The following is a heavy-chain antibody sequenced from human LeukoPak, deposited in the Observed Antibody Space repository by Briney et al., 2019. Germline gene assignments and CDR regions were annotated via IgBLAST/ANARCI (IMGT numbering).Heavy chain of an antibody. CDR3: ARDLSPGSGSYYNLDAFDI. CDR1: GGSFSGYY. Sequence: PSETLSLTCAVYGGSFSGYYWSWIRQPPGKGLEWIGEINHSGSTNYNPSLKSRVTMSVDTSKNQFSLKLSSVTAADTAVYYCARDLSPGSGSYYNLDAFDIWGQGTMVTVSS. D-gene: IGHD3-10*01. V-gene: IGHV4-34*01. J-gene: IGHJ3*02. CDR2: INHSGST.